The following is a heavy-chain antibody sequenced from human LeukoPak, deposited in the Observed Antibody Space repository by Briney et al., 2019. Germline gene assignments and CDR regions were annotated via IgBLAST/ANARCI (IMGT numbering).Heavy chain of an antibody. V-gene: IGHV4-59*12. D-gene: IGHD3-22*01. CDR1: GGSISSYY. J-gene: IGHJ4*02. CDR2: IYYSGST. CDR3: ASDSSGYYQFDY. Sequence: SETLSLTCTVSGGSISSYYWSWIRQPPGKGLEWIGYIYYSGSTNYNPSLKSRVTISVDTSKNQFYLNLSSVTAADTAVYYCASDSSGYYQFDYWGQGTLVTVSS.